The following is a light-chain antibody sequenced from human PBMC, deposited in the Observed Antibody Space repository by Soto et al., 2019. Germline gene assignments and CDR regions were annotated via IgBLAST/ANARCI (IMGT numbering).Light chain of an antibody. CDR3: CSHAGSSTYVV. CDR2: EVS. CDR1: SSDIGSYNL. Sequence: QLVLTQAASVSGSPGQSITISCTGTSSDIGSYNLVSWYQQHPGKAPKLMISEVSKRPSGVSNRFSGSKSGNTASLTISGLQAEDEADYYCCSHAGSSTYVVFGGGTKLTVL. J-gene: IGLJ2*01. V-gene: IGLV2-23*02.